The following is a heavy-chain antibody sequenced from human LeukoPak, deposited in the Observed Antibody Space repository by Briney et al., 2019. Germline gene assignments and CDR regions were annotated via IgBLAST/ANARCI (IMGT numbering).Heavy chain of an antibody. Sequence: SVKVSCKASGGTFSSYAISWVRQAPGQGLEWMGGTITIFGTANYAQKFQGRVTITTDESTSTAYMELSSLRSEDTAVYYCATVAGTNYWGQGTLVTVSS. D-gene: IGHD6-19*01. J-gene: IGHJ4*02. CDR2: TITIFGTA. CDR1: GGTFSSYA. V-gene: IGHV1-69*05. CDR3: ATVAGTNY.